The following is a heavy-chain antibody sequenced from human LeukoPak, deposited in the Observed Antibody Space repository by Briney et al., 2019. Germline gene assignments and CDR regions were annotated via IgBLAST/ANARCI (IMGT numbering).Heavy chain of an antibody. CDR2: VYHSGST. Sequence: PSETLSLTCTVSGYSISSAYYWGWIRQPPGKGLEWIGSVYHSGSTYYNPSLKSRVTISVDTSKNKFSLKLSSVTAADTAVYYCARQYSNNYYVDRGWFDPWGQGTLVTVSS. V-gene: IGHV4-38-2*02. CDR1: GYSISSAYY. J-gene: IGHJ5*01. D-gene: IGHD3-16*01. CDR3: ARQYSNNYYVDRGWFDP.